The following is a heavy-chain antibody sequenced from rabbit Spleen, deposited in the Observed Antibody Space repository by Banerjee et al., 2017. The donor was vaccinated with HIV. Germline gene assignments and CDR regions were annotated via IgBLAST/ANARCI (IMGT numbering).Heavy chain of an antibody. CDR1: GLDFSSSYW. CDR2: IDGGGSVA. J-gene: IGHJ4*01. V-gene: IGHV1S40*01. Sequence: QSLEESGGGLVTPGASLTLTCKASGLDFSSSYWLCWVRQAPGKGLEWIACIDGGGSVAWYASWAKGRFTVSRTSSTTVTLQMTSLTAADTATYFCAKSFGYGADGYHALWGPGTLVTVS. CDR3: AKSFGYGADGYHAL. D-gene: IGHD7-1*01.